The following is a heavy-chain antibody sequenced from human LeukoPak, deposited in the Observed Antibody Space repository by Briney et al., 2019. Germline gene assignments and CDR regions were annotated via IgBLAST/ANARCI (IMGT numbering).Heavy chain of an antibody. J-gene: IGHJ3*02. CDR3: ARDEPFEYSCSSGYGAFDI. V-gene: IGHV3-23*01. D-gene: IGHD6-6*01. CDR1: GFTFSSYG. Sequence: GGSLRLSCAASGFTFSSYGMSWVRQAPGKGLEWVSAISGSGGSTYYADSVKGRFTISRDNSKNTLYLQMNSLRAEDTAVYYCARDEPFEYSCSSGYGAFDIWGQGTMVTVSS. CDR2: ISGSGGST.